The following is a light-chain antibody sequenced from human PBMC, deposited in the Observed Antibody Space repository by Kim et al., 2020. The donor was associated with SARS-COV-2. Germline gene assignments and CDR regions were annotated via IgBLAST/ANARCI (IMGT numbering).Light chain of an antibody. CDR2: RAS. V-gene: IGKV3-20*01. CDR1: LYISSTS. Sequence: SLGERAPPSSRANLYISSTSPPPYQLKPVQAPPLLLYRASNRATGIPDRFSGSVSGTDFSLTISRLGPEDFAVYYCQHYTTPPPTFGQGTKVDIK. J-gene: IGKJ1*01. CDR3: QHYTTPPPT.